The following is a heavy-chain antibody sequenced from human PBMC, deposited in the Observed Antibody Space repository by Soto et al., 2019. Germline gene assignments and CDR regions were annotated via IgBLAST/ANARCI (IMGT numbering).Heavy chain of an antibody. V-gene: IGHV3-9*01. J-gene: IGHJ4*02. D-gene: IGHD6-6*01. Sequence: GGSLRLSCAASGFTFDDYAMHWVRQAPGKGLEWVSGISWNSGSIGYADSVKGRFTISRDNAKNSLYLQMNSLRAEDTALYYCAKDMSVAARRGPFDYWGQGTLVTVSS. CDR2: ISWNSGSI. CDR1: GFTFDDYA. CDR3: AKDMSVAARRGPFDY.